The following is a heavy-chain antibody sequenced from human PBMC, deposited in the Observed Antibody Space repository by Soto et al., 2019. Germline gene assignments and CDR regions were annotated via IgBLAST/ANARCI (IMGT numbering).Heavy chain of an antibody. V-gene: IGHV3-30*18. CDR1: GFSFRSYV. Sequence: QVQLVESGGGVVQPGRSLRLSCTASGFSFRSYVMHWVRQAPGKGLELVALISNDGSYKYYADSVKGRFTISRDNFKNTLHLQMNSLRSDDAGVYRCAKLALGRRYIAYDEVDCWGQGTLAPVSS. CDR3: AKLALGRRYIAYDEVDC. CDR2: ISNDGSYK. D-gene: IGHD5-12*01. J-gene: IGHJ4*02.